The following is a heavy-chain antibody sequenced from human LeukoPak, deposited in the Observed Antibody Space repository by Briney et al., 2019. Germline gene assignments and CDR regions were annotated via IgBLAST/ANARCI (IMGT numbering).Heavy chain of an antibody. CDR1: GGSISSYY. D-gene: IGHD6-13*01. Sequence: SETLSLTCTVSGGSISSYYWSWIRQPPGKGLEWIGYIYYSGSTNYNPSLKSRVTISVDTSKNQFSLKLNSVTAADTAVYYCARHEGGTFSSSWYVFDYWGQGTLVTVSS. CDR3: ARHEGGTFSSSWYVFDY. CDR2: IYYSGST. V-gene: IGHV4-59*08. J-gene: IGHJ4*02.